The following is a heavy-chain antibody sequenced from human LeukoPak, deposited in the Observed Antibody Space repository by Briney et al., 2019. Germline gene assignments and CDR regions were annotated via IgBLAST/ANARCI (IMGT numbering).Heavy chain of an antibody. CDR3: ARHLYGSGSYYIDY. CDR2: IYPGDSDT. D-gene: IGHD3-10*01. CDR1: GYSFTSYW. V-gene: IGHV5-51*01. J-gene: IGHJ4*02. Sequence: VESLKISCMGSGYSFTSYWIGWVRPMPGKGLEWMGNIYPGDSDTRYSPSFQGQVTISADKSISTAYLQWSSLKASDTAMYYCARHLYGSGSYYIDYWGQGTLVTVSS.